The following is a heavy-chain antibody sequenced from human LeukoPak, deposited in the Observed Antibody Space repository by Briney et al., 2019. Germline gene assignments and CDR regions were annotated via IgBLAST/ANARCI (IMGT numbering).Heavy chain of an antibody. CDR2: INVYNGNT. Sequence: ASVKVSCKASGYSFSSYGISWVRQAPGQGLEWMGRINVYNGNTNYAQKLQGRVTMTTDTSTSTAYMELRSLRSDDTAVYYCARPLYCTNGVCYEGSFDYWGQGTLVTVSS. V-gene: IGHV1-18*01. CDR1: GYSFSSYG. J-gene: IGHJ4*02. D-gene: IGHD2-8*01. CDR3: ARPLYCTNGVCYEGSFDY.